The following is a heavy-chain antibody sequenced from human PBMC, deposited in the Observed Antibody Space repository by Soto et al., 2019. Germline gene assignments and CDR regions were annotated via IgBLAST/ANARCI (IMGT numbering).Heavy chain of an antibody. CDR2: INSDGSST. CDR3: ASGNYDEVRYCSSTNCYYGMDD. V-gene: IGHV3-74*01. Sequence: PGESXRLSGAPCVGIRMTFGSHLFRQAPGKGLGWVSRINSDGSSTDYAASVKGRLTISRDNAKNTLYLQMNSTRDEDTAVYYCASGNYDEVRYCSSTNCYYGMDDWRQGNRVTAYS. CDR1: VGIRMTFG. J-gene: IGHJ6*01. D-gene: IGHD2-2*01.